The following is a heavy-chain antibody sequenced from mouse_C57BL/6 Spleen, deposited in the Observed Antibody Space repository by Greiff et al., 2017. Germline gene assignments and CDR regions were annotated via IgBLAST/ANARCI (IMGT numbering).Heavy chain of an antibody. CDR2: IDPSDSYT. V-gene: IGHV1-59*01. D-gene: IGHD2-4*01. CDR1: GYTFTSYW. CDR3: ARDYRYYFDY. J-gene: IGHJ2*01. Sequence: QVQLQQPGAELVRPGTSVKLSCKASGYTFTSYWMHWVKQRPGQGLEWIGVIDPSDSYTNYNQKFKGKATLTVDTSSSTAYMQLSSLTSEDSAVYDCARDYRYYFDYWGQGTTLTVSS.